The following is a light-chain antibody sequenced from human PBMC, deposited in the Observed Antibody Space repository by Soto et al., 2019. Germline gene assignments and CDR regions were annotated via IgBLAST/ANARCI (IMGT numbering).Light chain of an antibody. J-gene: IGLJ2*01. Sequence: QSALTQPPSASGSPGESVTISCTGTSSDLGYYDYVSWYQQHPGKAPKLMIYEVNKRPSGVPDRFSGSKSGNTASLTVTGLQAEDEADYYCSSYASSNNLIFGGGTKLTVL. CDR3: SSYASSNNLI. CDR2: EVN. V-gene: IGLV2-8*01. CDR1: SSDLGYYDY.